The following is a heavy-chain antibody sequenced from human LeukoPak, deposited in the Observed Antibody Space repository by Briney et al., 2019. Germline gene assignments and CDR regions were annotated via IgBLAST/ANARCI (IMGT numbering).Heavy chain of an antibody. CDR2: MNPNSGNT. V-gene: IGHV1-8*01. CDR3: ARHLSVVVPAVKRGYAFDI. CDR1: GYTFTSYD. D-gene: IGHD2-2*01. Sequence: ASVKVSCKASGYTFTSYDINWVRQATGQGLEWMGWMNPNSGNTGYAQKFQGRVTMTRNTSISTAYMELSSLRSEDTAVYYCARHLSVVVPAVKRGYAFDIWGQGTMVTVSS. J-gene: IGHJ3*02.